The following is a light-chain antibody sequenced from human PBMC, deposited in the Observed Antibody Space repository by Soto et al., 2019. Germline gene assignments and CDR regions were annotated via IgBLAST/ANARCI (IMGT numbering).Light chain of an antibody. V-gene: IGKV3-15*01. CDR2: GAS. J-gene: IGKJ1*01. CDR1: QSVSSN. CDR3: QQYNNWPPWT. Sequence: EIVMTQSPATLSVSPGERATLSCRASQSVSSNLAWYQQKPGQAPRLLIYGASTRATGIPARFRGSGSGTEFTLTISSLQSEDLAVYYCQQYNNWPPWTFGQGTKVEI.